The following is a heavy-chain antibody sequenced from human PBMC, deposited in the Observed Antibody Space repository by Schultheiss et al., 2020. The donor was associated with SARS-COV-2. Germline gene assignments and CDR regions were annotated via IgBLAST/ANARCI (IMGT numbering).Heavy chain of an antibody. Sequence: SETLSLTCTVSGGSISSYYWSWIRQPPGKGLEWIGYIYYSGSTNYNPSLKSRVTISVDTSKNQFSLKLSSVTAADTAVYYCARGGGYGESNWFDPWGQGTLVTVSS. CDR3: ARGGGYGESNWFDP. D-gene: IGHD4-17*01. CDR1: GGSISSYY. V-gene: IGHV4-59*12. CDR2: IYYSGST. J-gene: IGHJ5*02.